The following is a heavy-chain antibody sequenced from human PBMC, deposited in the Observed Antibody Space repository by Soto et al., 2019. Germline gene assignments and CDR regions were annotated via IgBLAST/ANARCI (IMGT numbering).Heavy chain of an antibody. CDR1: GFSFMSYD. V-gene: IGHV3-33*01. J-gene: IGHJ4*02. CDR3: ARVLRGFLEWSGADY. D-gene: IGHD3-3*01. Sequence: QVHLVESGGGVVQPGRSLRLSCTASGFSFMSYDMHWVRQAPGRGLEWVAVIWSDGNNKYYADSVEGRFTISRDNSNNTLYLQMNSLRAEDTAVYYCARVLRGFLEWSGADYWGQGILVTVSS. CDR2: IWSDGNNK.